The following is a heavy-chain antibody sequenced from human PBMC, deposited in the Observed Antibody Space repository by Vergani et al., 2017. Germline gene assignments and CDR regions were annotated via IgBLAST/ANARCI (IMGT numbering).Heavy chain of an antibody. V-gene: IGHV7-4-1*02. Sequence: QVQLVQSGSELKKPGASVKVSCKASGYTFTSYAMNWVRQAPGQRLEWMGWINTNTGNPTYAQGFTGRFVFSLDTSVSTAYLQISSLKAEDTAVYYCARTKSRDGYNSPYYYDGMDVWGQGTTVTVS. CDR2: INTNTGNP. J-gene: IGHJ6*02. D-gene: IGHD5-24*01. CDR1: GYTFTSYA. CDR3: ARTKSRDGYNSPYYYDGMDV.